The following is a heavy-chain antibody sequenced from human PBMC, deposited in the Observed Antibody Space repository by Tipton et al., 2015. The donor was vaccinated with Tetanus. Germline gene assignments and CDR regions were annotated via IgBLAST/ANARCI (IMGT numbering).Heavy chain of an antibody. CDR2: INPNSGGT. CDR3: ARDPIAYCGGDCFPYFDY. Sequence: QLVQSGAEVKKPGASVKVSCKASGYTFTGYYMHWVRQAPGQGLEWMGRINPNSGGTNYAQKFQGRVTMTRDTSISTAYMELSRLRSDDTAVYYCARDPIAYCGGDCFPYFDYWGQGTLVTVSS. CDR1: GYTFTGYY. J-gene: IGHJ4*02. D-gene: IGHD2-21*02. V-gene: IGHV1-2*06.